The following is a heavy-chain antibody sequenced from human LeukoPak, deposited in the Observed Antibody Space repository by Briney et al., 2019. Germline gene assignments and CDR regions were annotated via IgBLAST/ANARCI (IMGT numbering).Heavy chain of an antibody. CDR2: VYYSGST. Sequence: PSETLSLSCTVSGGSTSSYYWSWTRQPPGKGLEWIGYVYYSGSTNYNPSLKSRVTMSLDPSRNQFSLKLRSVTAADMAVYYCARLRVYYFDYWGRRTVVVFSS. CDR1: GGSTSSYY. J-gene: IGHJ4*01. CDR3: ARLRVYYFDY. V-gene: IGHV4-59*01.